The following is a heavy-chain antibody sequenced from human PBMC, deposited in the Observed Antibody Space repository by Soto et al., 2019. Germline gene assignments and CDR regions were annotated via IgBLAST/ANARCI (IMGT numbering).Heavy chain of an antibody. Sequence: VGSLRLSCVTSRFSFNTFAMSWVRQAPGKGLEWVAVIWYDGSNKYYADSVKGRFTISRDNSKNTLYLQMNSLRAEDTAVYYCARVGRSSYMYGMDVWGQGTTVTVSS. CDR1: RFSFNTFA. D-gene: IGHD2-15*01. V-gene: IGHV3-33*08. J-gene: IGHJ6*02. CDR2: IWYDGSNK. CDR3: ARVGRSSYMYGMDV.